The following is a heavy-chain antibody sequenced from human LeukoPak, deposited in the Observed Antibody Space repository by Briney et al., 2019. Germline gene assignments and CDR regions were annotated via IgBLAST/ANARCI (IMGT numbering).Heavy chain of an antibody. D-gene: IGHD3-10*01. J-gene: IGHJ5*02. CDR2: IYTSGST. CDR3: ARGGVRGVKNWFDP. Sequence: PSETLSLTCTVSGGSISRYYWSWIRQPAGKGLEWIGRIYTSGSTNYNPSLKSRVTMSVDTSKNQFSLKLSSVTAADTAVYYCARGGVRGVKNWFDPWGQGTLVTVSS. V-gene: IGHV4-4*07. CDR1: GGSISRYY.